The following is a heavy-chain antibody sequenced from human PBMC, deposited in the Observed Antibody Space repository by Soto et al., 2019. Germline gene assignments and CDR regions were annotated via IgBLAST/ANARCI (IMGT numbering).Heavy chain of an antibody. J-gene: IGHJ4*02. V-gene: IGHV3-30*03. D-gene: IGHD1-26*01. CDR1: GFSLTRDG. CDR2: ISSDGREK. CDR3: GRDLRDWDSGSYSYDY. Sequence: PGGSLRLSCVASGFSLTRDGMHWVRQAPGKGLEWLAVISSDGREKYYADSVKGRFTISRDNAKKSLYLQMNSLRAEDTAVYYCGRDLRDWDSGSYSYDYWGQGTLVTV.